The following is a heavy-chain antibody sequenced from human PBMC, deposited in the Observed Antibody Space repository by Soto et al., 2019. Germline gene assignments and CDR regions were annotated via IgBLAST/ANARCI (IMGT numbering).Heavy chain of an antibody. CDR1: AFSLRTRGVG. CDR3: ARSPMVRRVIYAFDI. J-gene: IGHJ3*02. V-gene: IGHV2-5*02. CDR2: IYWDDDK. Sequence: SGPTLVNPTQTLTLTCTFSAFSLRTRGVGVGWIRQPPGKALEWLALIYWDDDKRYNPSLKSRLTITKDTSRNQVVLTMTSMDPVDTATYYCARSPMVRRVIYAFDIWGQGTMVTVSS. D-gene: IGHD3-10*01.